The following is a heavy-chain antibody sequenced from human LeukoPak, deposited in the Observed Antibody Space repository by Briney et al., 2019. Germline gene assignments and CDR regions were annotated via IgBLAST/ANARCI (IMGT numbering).Heavy chain of an antibody. J-gene: IGHJ5*02. Sequence: ASVKVSCKASGYTFTSYAMNWVRQAPGQGLEWMGWINTNTGNPTYAQGFTGRFVFSLDTSVSTAYLQISSLKAEDTAVYYCARDGDIVVVPAAVWFDPWGQGTLVTVSS. V-gene: IGHV7-4-1*02. CDR2: INTNTGNP. D-gene: IGHD2-2*01. CDR1: GYTFTSYA. CDR3: ARDGDIVVVPAAVWFDP.